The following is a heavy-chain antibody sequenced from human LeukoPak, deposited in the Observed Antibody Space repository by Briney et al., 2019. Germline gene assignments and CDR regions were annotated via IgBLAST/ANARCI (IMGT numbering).Heavy chain of an antibody. Sequence: PGRSLRLSCAASGFAFSSYAMHWVRQAPGKGLEWVAVISYDGNNKYSADSVKGRFTISRDNSKNTLYLQMNSLRAEDTAVYYCARDQVPSMYFDYWGQGTLVTVSS. J-gene: IGHJ4*02. CDR2: ISYDGNNK. V-gene: IGHV3-30-3*01. D-gene: IGHD1-1*01. CDR1: GFAFSSYA. CDR3: ARDQVPSMYFDY.